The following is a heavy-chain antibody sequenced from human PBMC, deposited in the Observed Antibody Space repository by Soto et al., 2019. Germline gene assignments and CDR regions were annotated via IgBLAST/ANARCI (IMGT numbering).Heavy chain of an antibody. CDR1: GDTFNIYV. D-gene: IGHD3-3*01. CDR2: ISGSGGST. CDR3: AKDMGITIFGVVIPHDAFDI. Sequence: GGSLGLSCAASGDTFNIYVMSWVGQATRKGLEWSSAISGSGGSTYYADSVKGRFTISRDNSTNTLYLQMNSLRAEDTAVYYCAKDMGITIFGVVIPHDAFDIWGQGTMVTVSS. V-gene: IGHV3-23*01. J-gene: IGHJ3*02.